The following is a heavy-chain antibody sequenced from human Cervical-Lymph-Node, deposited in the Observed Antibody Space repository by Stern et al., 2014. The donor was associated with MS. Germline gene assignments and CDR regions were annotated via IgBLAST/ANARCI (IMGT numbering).Heavy chain of an antibody. Sequence: EVQLVESGGGLVQPGGSLRLSCVASGFTFRNSWMHWVRHGPGKGLVWVARINRDGTTITHADSVKGRFTISRDNAKNTLYLQMNSLRVEDTAVYYCTKDTYGPEDYWGQGTSVTVSS. V-gene: IGHV3-74*03. CDR1: GFTFRNSW. CDR2: INRDGTTI. D-gene: IGHD3-10*01. J-gene: IGHJ4*02. CDR3: TKDTYGPEDY.